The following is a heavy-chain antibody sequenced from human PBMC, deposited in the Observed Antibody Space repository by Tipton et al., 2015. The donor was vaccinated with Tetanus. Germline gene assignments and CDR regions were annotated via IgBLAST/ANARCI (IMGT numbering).Heavy chain of an antibody. D-gene: IGHD3-16*01. CDR3: ARHGGRLAYYYYGMDV. CDR1: GGSISSSSYY. Sequence: TLSLTCTVSGGSISSSSYYWGWIRQPPGKGLEWIGSIYYSGSTYYNPSLKSRVTISVDTSKNRFSLKLSSVTAADTAVYYCARHGGRLAYYYYGMDVWGQGTTVTVSS. CDR2: IYYSGST. J-gene: IGHJ6*02. V-gene: IGHV4-39*01.